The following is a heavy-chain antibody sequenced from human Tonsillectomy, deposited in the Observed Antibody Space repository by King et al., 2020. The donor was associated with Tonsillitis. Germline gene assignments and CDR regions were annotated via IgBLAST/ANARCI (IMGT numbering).Heavy chain of an antibody. J-gene: IGHJ4*02. Sequence: GQLVQSGGGLVQPGGSLRLSCAASGFTFSNYWMGWVRQAPGKGLEWLANIKKVGSEKYYVDSVKGRFTISRDSGRNSLSLQMNSLRAEDTAVYYCARHCSYCFDFWGQGTLVTVST. CDR1: GFTFSNYW. V-gene: IGHV3-7*03. CDR3: ARHCSYCFDF. D-gene: IGHD2-21*01. CDR2: IKKVGSEK.